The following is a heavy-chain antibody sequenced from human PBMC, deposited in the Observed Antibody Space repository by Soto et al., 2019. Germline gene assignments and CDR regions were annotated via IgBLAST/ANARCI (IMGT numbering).Heavy chain of an antibody. Sequence: QVQLVESGGGLVKPGGSLRLSCAASGFTFSDYYMSWIRQAPGKGLEWVSYISSSGSTIYYADSVKGRFTISRDNAKNSRYLQMTSLRAEDTAVYYCARVERGITIFGVVIPPFDYWGQGTLVTVSS. CDR1: GFTFSDYY. D-gene: IGHD3-3*01. CDR3: ARVERGITIFGVVIPPFDY. CDR2: ISSSGSTI. J-gene: IGHJ4*02. V-gene: IGHV3-11*01.